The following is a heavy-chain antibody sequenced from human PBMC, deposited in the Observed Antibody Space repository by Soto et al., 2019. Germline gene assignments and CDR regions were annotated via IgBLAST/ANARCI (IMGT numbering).Heavy chain of an antibody. CDR2: INPSGGYT. CDR1: AYTFSSYY. Sequence: ASVKVSCKASAYTFSSYYMNWVRQAPGQGLEWLGIINPSGGYTTYAQRFLGRVTMTSDTSTSTVHMELGSLTSEDTAVYYCARGGGIVVVTAPYDPWGQGTLVTVSS. J-gene: IGHJ5*02. V-gene: IGHV1-46*03. D-gene: IGHD2-21*02. CDR3: ARGGGIVVVTAPYDP.